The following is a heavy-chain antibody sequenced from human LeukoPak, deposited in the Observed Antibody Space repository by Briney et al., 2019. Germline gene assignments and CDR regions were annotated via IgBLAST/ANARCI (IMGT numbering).Heavy chain of an antibody. CDR3: ARVAGRVLAAAGTVGY. CDR1: GYSFTTYG. V-gene: IGHV1-3*04. CDR2: INTGNGNT. Sequence: GASVKVSCKASGYSFTTYGMHWVRQAPGQGLEWMGWINTGNGNTKYSQKLQGRVTITRDTSASTAYMDLSSLTSEDTAVYYCARVAGRVLAAAGTVGYWGQGTLVTVSS. D-gene: IGHD6-13*01. J-gene: IGHJ4*02.